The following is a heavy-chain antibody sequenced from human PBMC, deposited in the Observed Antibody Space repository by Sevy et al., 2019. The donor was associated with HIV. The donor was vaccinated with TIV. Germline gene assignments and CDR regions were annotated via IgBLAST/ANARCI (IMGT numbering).Heavy chain of an antibody. CDR2: ITGSGDTT. CDR3: AKHGGLAYNDY. D-gene: IGHD3-16*01. Sequence: GGSLRLSCAASGFTFSSYAMSWVRQAPGKGLVWVSAITGSGDTTYYADSVKGRFTISRDNSKNTLYLQMNSLRTEDTAVFYCAKHGGLAYNDYWGQGTLVTVSS. J-gene: IGHJ4*02. CDR1: GFTFSSYA. V-gene: IGHV3-23*01.